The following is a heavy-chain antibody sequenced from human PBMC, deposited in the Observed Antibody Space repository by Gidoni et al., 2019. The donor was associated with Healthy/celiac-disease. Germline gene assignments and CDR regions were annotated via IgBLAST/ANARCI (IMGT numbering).Heavy chain of an antibody. CDR1: GYTFTSYA. D-gene: IGHD3-3*01. CDR2: INAGNGNT. CDR3: ARGDTTIVGVVTPVFDY. Sequence: QVQLVQPGAEVKKPGASVKASCTASGYTFTSYAMHWVRQAPGQRLEWMGWINAGNGNTKYSQKFKGRVTITRDTSASTAYMELSSLRSEDTAVYYCARGDTTIVGVVTPVFDYWGQGTLVTVSS. J-gene: IGHJ4*02. V-gene: IGHV1-3*01.